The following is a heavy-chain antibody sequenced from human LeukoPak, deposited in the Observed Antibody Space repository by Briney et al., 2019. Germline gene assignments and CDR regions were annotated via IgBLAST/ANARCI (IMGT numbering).Heavy chain of an antibody. J-gene: IGHJ4*02. CDR2: IYTSGST. D-gene: IGHD3-22*01. Sequence: PSETLSLTCTVSGGSISSYYWSWIRQPAGKGLEWIGRIYTSGSTNYNPSLKSRVTMSVDTSKNQFSLKLSSVTAADTAVYYCAGSYYDSSGYYYDHYWGQGTLVTVSS. V-gene: IGHV4-4*07. CDR3: AGSYYDSSGYYYDHY. CDR1: GGSISSYY.